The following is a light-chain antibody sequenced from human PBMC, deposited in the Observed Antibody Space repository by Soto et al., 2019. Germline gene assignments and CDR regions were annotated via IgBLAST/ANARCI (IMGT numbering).Light chain of an antibody. Sequence: DIQLTQSPPSLSASVGDRVTITCRASQAISIYVAWYQQKPGKIPKLLIFSASTVQSGVPSRFSGSGSGTDFTHTISNLQPEDVATYYCQKYNSAPHTFGPGTKIDLK. J-gene: IGKJ3*01. CDR1: QAISIY. CDR2: SAS. CDR3: QKYNSAPHT. V-gene: IGKV1-27*01.